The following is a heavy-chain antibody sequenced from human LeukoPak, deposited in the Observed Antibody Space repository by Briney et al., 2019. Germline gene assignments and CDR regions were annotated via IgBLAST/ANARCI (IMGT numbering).Heavy chain of an antibody. D-gene: IGHD2-2*01. V-gene: IGHV4-30-2*01. CDR3: ARFCSTSDCYHKVLGVS. CDR1: GDSISSGNYY. J-gene: IGHJ4*02. Sequence: SQTLSLTCTVSGDSISSGNYYWSWIRQPPGEGLEWIGYIYHSGSTYYNPSLRGRVTISVDGSKNQFSLKLTSVTAADTAVYFCARFCSTSDCYHKVLGVSWGQGTLVTVS. CDR2: IYHSGST.